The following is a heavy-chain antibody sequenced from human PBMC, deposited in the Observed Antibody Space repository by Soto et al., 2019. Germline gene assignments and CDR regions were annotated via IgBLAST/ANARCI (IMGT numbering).Heavy chain of an antibody. Sequence: APVKVSCKASGYTFTGYYMHWVRQAPGQGLEWMGWINPNSGGTNYAQKFQGWVTMTRDTSISTAYMELSRLRSDDTAVYYCAISGRIAVAGDYYYYGMDVWGQGTTVTVSS. CDR2: INPNSGGT. V-gene: IGHV1-2*04. D-gene: IGHD6-19*01. CDR1: GYTFTGYY. CDR3: AISGRIAVAGDYYYYGMDV. J-gene: IGHJ6*02.